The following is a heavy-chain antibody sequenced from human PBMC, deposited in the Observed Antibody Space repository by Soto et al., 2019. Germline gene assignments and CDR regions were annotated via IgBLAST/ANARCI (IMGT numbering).Heavy chain of an antibody. Sequence: VQLVQSGAEVRKPGSSVKVSCKVSGGEFSAFALSWVRQARGQGLEWMGGIIPPLGAPKYAQKVQGRVTIVADESTSTSFMELNSLRSEETAVYYCEREGGLTTGGFKFDYWGQGTLVTVSS. CDR1: GGEFSAFA. J-gene: IGHJ4*02. V-gene: IGHV1-69*01. D-gene: IGHD1-1*01. CDR3: EREGGLTTGGFKFDY. CDR2: IIPPLGAP.